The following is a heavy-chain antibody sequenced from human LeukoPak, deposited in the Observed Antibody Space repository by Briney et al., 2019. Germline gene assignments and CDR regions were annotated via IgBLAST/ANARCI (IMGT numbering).Heavy chain of an antibody. CDR3: ARDSNGRDIWLELSWGSDHYMDV. D-gene: IGHD1-7*01. CDR2: INPNSGGT. CDR1: GYTFTGYY. Sequence: GASVKVSCKASGYTFTGYYMHWVRQAPGQGLEWMGWINPNSGGTNYAQKFQGRVTMTRDTSISTAFMELSRLRSDDTAVYYCARDSNGRDIWLELSWGSDHYMDVWGKGTTVTVSS. V-gene: IGHV1-2*02. J-gene: IGHJ6*03.